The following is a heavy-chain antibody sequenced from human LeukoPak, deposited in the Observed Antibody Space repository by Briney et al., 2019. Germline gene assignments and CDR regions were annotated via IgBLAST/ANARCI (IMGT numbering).Heavy chain of an antibody. V-gene: IGHV3-33*01. CDR1: GFTFSSYD. CDR2: IWYDGSNK. D-gene: IGHD2-15*01. Sequence: PGGSLRLSCAASGFTFSSYDMHWVRQAPGKGLEWVAAIWYDGSNKYYADSVKGRFTISRDNSKNTLYLQMNSLRAEDTAAFYCARETDCSGGRCYGGAFDIWGQGTMVTVSA. J-gene: IGHJ3*02. CDR3: ARETDCSGGRCYGGAFDI.